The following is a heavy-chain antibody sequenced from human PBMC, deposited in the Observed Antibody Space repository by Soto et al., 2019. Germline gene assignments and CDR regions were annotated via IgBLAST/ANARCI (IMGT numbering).Heavy chain of an antibody. D-gene: IGHD3-3*01. CDR3: AKDQHYPYYDFWSGSAPGFDY. J-gene: IGHJ4*02. CDR1: GFTFSSYA. CDR2: ISGSGGST. Sequence: GGSLSLSCAASGFTFSSYAMSWVRQAPGKGLEWVSAISGSGGSTYYADSVKGRFTISRDNSKNTLYLQMNSLRAEDTAVYYCAKDQHYPYYDFWSGSAPGFDYWGQGTLVTVSS. V-gene: IGHV3-23*01.